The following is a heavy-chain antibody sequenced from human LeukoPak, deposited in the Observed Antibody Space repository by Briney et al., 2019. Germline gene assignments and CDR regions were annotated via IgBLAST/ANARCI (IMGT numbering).Heavy chain of an antibody. CDR3: AKDMGSSWYDAFDI. J-gene: IGHJ3*02. Sequence: PGGSLRLSCAASGFTFSSYAMSWVRQAPGKGLEWVSDISGSGGSTDYADSVKGRFTISRDNSKTPLYLQMNSLRAEDTAVYYCAKDMGSSWYDAFDIWGQGTMVTVSS. D-gene: IGHD6-13*01. V-gene: IGHV3-23*01. CDR2: ISGSGGST. CDR1: GFTFSSYA.